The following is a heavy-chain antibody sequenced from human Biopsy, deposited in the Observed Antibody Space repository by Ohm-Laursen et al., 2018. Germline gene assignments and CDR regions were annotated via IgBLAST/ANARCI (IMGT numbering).Heavy chain of an antibody. Sequence: ASVKVSCKASGYSFTNYYLHWVRQPPGQGLQWMGRINPNNDNTVYAQQFQGRVTMTKDTSTSTVYMDLSSLTFDDSAVYYCARGPRGLVAITATAYYFDFWGQGNLVTVSS. CDR3: ARGPRGLVAITATAYYFDF. CDR1: GYSFTNYY. CDR2: INPNNDNT. V-gene: IGHV1-46*01. J-gene: IGHJ4*02. D-gene: IGHD1-20*01.